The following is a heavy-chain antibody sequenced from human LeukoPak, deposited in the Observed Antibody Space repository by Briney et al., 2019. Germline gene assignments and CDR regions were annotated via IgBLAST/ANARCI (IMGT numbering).Heavy chain of an antibody. CDR1: GGSISGHY. V-gene: IGHV4-59*08. CDR3: ARLTRLAPVGTTYYHSLDV. J-gene: IGHJ6*02. CDR2: IYYTGVI. D-gene: IGHD2-2*01. Sequence: PSETLSLTCTVSGGSISGHYWSWIRQPPGKGQEWIGHIYYTGVINYDPSLKSRVTMLVDTSKNQFSLKVTSVTAADTAVYYCARLTRLAPVGTTYYHSLDVWGQGSTVTVSS.